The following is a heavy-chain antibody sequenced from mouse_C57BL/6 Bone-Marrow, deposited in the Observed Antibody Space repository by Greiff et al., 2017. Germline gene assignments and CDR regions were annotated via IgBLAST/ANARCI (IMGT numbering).Heavy chain of an antibody. CDR1: GYAFTNYL. Sequence: QVQLKEPGAELVRPGASVKVSCKASGYAFTNYLIAWVKQRPGQGLEWIGVINPGSGSTNYNEKFKGKATLTVDKSSSTAYMQLSRLTSEDSAVYFCARSENCDSCFAYWGQGTLVTVSA. J-gene: IGHJ3*01. V-gene: IGHV1-54*01. D-gene: IGHD4-1*01. CDR3: ARSENCDSCFAY. CDR2: INPGSGST.